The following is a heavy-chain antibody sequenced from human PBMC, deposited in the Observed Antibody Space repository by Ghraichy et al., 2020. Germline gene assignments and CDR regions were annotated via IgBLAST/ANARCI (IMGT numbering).Heavy chain of an antibody. V-gene: IGHV4-38-2*01. Sequence: SETLSLTCAVSGYSISNDYYCGWLRQPPGKGLEWFGSINHSGSTYYNPSLKSRVTITTDTSKNEFSLKLTAVTAADTAIYFCARGLGAYSGSYYANWFDPWGQGTLVIVFS. CDR3: ARGLGAYSGSYYANWFDP. CDR1: GYSISNDYY. J-gene: IGHJ5*02. D-gene: IGHD1-26*01. CDR2: INHSGST.